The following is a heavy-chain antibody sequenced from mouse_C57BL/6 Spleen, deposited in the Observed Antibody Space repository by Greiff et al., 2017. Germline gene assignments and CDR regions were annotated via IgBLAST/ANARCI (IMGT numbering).Heavy chain of an antibody. CDR3: ARRGITTVVASDY. CDR1: GYTFTSYW. D-gene: IGHD1-1*01. J-gene: IGHJ2*01. V-gene: IGHV1-59*01. CDR2: IDPSDSYT. Sequence: QVQLQQPGAELVRPGTSVKLSCKASGYTFTSYWMHWVKQRPGQGLEWIGVIDPSDSYTNYNQKFKGKATLTVDTSSSTAYMQLSSLTSEDSAVYYCARRGITTVVASDYWGQGTTLTVSS.